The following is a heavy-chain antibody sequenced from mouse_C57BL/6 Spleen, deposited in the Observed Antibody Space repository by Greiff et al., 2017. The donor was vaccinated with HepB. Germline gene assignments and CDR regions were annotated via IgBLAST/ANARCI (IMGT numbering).Heavy chain of an antibody. CDR2: INYDGSST. CDR1: GFTFSDYY. V-gene: IGHV5-16*01. J-gene: IGHJ1*03. CDR3: ARGGYYYGSSYRYIDV. D-gene: IGHD1-1*01. Sequence: EVMLVESEGGLVQPGSSMKLSCTASGFTFSDYYMAWVRQVPEKGLEWVANINYDGSSTYYLDSLKSRFIISRDNAKNILYLQMSSLKSEDTATYYCARGGYYYGSSYRYIDVWGTGTTVTVSS.